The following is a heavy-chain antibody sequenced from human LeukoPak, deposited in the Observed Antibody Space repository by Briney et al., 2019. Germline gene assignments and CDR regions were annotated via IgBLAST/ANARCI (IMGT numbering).Heavy chain of an antibody. V-gene: IGHV3-73*01. J-gene: IGHJ4*02. D-gene: IGHD1-26*01. CDR2: IRSKANSYAT. Sequence: GGSLRLSCAASGFTFSGSAMHWVRQASGKGLEWVGRIRSKANSYATAYAASVKGRFTISRDDSKNTAYLQTNSLKTEDTAVYYCTRRGGSYFPIDYWGQGTLVTVSS. CDR3: TRRGGSYFPIDY. CDR1: GFTFSGSA.